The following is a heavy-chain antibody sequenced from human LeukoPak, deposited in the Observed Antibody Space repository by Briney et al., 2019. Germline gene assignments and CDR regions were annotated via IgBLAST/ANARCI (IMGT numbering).Heavy chain of an antibody. J-gene: IGHJ6*02. D-gene: IGHD2-2*02. V-gene: IGHV3-30*18. CDR1: GLTFSGYG. Sequence: PGGSPRLSCVASGLTFSGYGMHWVRQAPGKGLEWVAVASHDGSNKYYADSVKGRFTISRDNSKNTLYLQMSSLRGEDTAVYYCAKGDYCSSTSCDKYYYYYGMDVWGQGTTVTVSS. CDR3: AKGDYCSSTSCDKYYYYYGMDV. CDR2: ASHDGSNK.